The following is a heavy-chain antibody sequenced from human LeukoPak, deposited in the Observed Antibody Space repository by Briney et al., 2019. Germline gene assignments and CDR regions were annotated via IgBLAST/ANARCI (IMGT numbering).Heavy chain of an antibody. CDR2: ISSSSSHI. D-gene: IGHD6-19*01. Sequence: GGSLRLSCAASGFTFSSYSMNWVRQAPGKGLEWVSSISSSSSHIYYADSVKGRFTISRDSAKNSLYLQMNSLRAEDTAVYYCASDFIGASGLKGVYWGQGTLVTVSS. CDR1: GFTFSSYS. V-gene: IGHV3-21*01. J-gene: IGHJ4*02. CDR3: ASDFIGASGLKGVY.